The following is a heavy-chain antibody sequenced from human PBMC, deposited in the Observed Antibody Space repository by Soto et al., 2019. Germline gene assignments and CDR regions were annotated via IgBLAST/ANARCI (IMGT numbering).Heavy chain of an antibody. CDR3: ARGGGLLFDY. V-gene: IGHV4-4*02. CDR2: VYRSGTT. D-gene: IGHD2-21*01. CDR1: GGSISSENW. J-gene: IGHJ4*02. Sequence: QVQLQESGPGLVKPSGTLSLTCAVSGGSISSENWWSWVRQPPGKGLEWIGEVYRSGTTNYNPSLKSRVTISVDKSKNQFSLELNSVTAAESAVYYCARGGGLLFDYWGQGALVTVSS.